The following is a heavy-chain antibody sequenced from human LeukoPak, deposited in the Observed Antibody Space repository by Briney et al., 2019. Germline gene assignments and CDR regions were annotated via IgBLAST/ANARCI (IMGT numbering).Heavy chain of an antibody. CDR1: GFTFSSYT. D-gene: IGHD6-13*01. V-gene: IGHV3-21*01. CDR3: ARDGRCSRTPGWFDP. J-gene: IGHJ5*02. Sequence: GGSLRLSCAASGFTFSSYTMNWVRQAPGKGLEWVSSISTGSNYIYYADSVKGRFTISRDNAKNSLYLQMNSLRAEDTAVYYCARDGRCSRTPGWFDPWGQGTLVTVS. CDR2: ISTGSNYI.